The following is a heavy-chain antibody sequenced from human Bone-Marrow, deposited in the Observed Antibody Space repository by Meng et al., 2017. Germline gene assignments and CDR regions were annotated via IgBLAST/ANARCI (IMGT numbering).Heavy chain of an antibody. CDR1: AYDLTPYF. V-gene: IGHV1-2*06. CDR3: ARTYYGSGSPTPNFDP. J-gene: IGHJ5*02. CDR2: IDPDSGDT. D-gene: IGHD3-10*01. Sequence: GAAATHPGPRMPVSCTASAYDLTPYFLHWVRLAPGQGLQWVGQIDPDSGDTVYAQKFRGRVTMTRNTSTSTAYMELRSLRSDDTAVYYCARTYYGSGSPTPNFDPWGQGTLVTVSS.